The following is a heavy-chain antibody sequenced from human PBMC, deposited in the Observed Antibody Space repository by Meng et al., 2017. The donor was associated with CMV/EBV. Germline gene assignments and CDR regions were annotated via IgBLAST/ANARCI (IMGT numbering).Heavy chain of an antibody. J-gene: IGHJ4*02. CDR1: GFTFSSYA. Sequence: QVQLVESGGGVVQPWRSLRLSCAASGFTFSSYAMHWVRQAPGKGLEWVAVISYDGSNKYYADSVKGRFTISRDNSKNTLYLQMNSLRAEDTAVYYCAREDACYWGQGTLVTVSS. V-gene: IGHV3-30-3*01. CDR2: ISYDGSNK. CDR3: AREDACY.